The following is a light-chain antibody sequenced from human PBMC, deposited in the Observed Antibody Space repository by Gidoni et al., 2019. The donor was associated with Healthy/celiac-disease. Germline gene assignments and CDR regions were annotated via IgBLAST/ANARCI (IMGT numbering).Light chain of an antibody. CDR1: QSVSSSY. Sequence: TQSPGTLSLSPGERATLSCRASQSVSSSYLAWYQQKPGQAPRLLIYGASSRATGIPDRFSGSGSGTDFTLTISRLEPEDFAVDYCQQYGSSPQTFGQGTKVEIK. V-gene: IGKV3-20*01. CDR2: GAS. J-gene: IGKJ1*01. CDR3: QQYGSSPQT.